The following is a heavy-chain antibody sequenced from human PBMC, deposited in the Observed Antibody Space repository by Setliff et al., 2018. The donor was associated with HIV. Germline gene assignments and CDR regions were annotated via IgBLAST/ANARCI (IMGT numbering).Heavy chain of an antibody. V-gene: IGHV4-39*01. CDR1: GGSISSGSYY. Sequence: SETLSLTCTVSGGSISSGSYYWSWIRQPPGKGLEWIGSIYYSGSTFHNPSLKSRVTISVDTSKKRFSLKLSSVTAADTAVYYCTRHAPGSDYGDAYYFDYWGQGRLVTVSS. J-gene: IGHJ4*02. CDR3: TRHAPGSDYGDAYYFDY. CDR2: IYYSGST. D-gene: IGHD4-17*01.